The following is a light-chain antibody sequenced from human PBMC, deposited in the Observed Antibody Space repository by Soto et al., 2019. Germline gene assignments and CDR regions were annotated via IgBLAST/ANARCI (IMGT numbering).Light chain of an antibody. CDR1: QSVGTN. Sequence: EIVMTQSPATLSVSPGERATLSCRASQSVGTNLAWYQHKPGQAPRLLIYGASTRATGIPARFSGSGSGTEFTLPISSLQSEDFAVYYCQQYNNWPPLTFGGGSKVEIK. CDR2: GAS. J-gene: IGKJ4*01. CDR3: QQYNNWPPLT. V-gene: IGKV3-15*01.